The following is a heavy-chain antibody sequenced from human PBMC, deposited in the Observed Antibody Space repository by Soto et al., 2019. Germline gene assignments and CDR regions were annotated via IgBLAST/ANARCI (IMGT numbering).Heavy chain of an antibody. V-gene: IGHV1-69*12. J-gene: IGHJ3*02. CDR3: ARRSSGSYKGRSGAFDI. CDR1: GGTFSSYA. D-gene: IGHD1-26*01. Sequence: QVQLVQSGAEVKKPGSSVKVSCKASGGTFSSYAISWVRQAPGQGLEWMGGIIPIFGTANYAQKFQGRVTITADESTSTAYRELSSLRSEDTAVYYCARRSSGSYKGRSGAFDIWGQGTMVTVSS. CDR2: IIPIFGTA.